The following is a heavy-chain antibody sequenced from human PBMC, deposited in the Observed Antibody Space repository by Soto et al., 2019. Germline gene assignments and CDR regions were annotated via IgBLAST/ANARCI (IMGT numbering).Heavy chain of an antibody. J-gene: IGHJ3*02. V-gene: IGHV4-59*01. Sequence: QVQLQESGPGLVKPSETLSLTCTVSGASITSYYWTWIRQPPGKGLEWIGYLYYSGSSNYNPSLKSRVTISLNTYKNPFSLTLSSVTAADTAVYYCARVGGAPLGAFDIWGQGTMVTVSS. CDR1: GASITSYY. CDR2: LYYSGSS. D-gene: IGHD3-16*01. CDR3: ARVGGAPLGAFDI.